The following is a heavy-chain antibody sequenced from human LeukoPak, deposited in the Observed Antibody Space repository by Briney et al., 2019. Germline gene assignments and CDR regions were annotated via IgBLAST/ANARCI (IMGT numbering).Heavy chain of an antibody. CDR2: ISSDGYRT. V-gene: IGHV3-30*18. CDR3: AKGLGTGSVLARPLHY. Sequence: GGSLGLSCAASGFPFSTYDMHWVRQAPDKGLQWVAVISSDGYRTDYPDSVRGRFTISRDNFKNTVDLQMISVTAEDTAMYFCAKGLGTGSVLARPLHYWGQGTLVTVSS. CDR1: GFPFSTYD. J-gene: IGHJ4*02. D-gene: IGHD3-10*01.